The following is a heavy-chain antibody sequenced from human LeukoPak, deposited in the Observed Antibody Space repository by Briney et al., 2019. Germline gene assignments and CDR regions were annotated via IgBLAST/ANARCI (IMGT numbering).Heavy chain of an antibody. D-gene: IGHD4-17*01. J-gene: IGHJ2*01. CDR3: ARDWGDYGY. V-gene: IGHV3-64*01. Sequence: GGSLRLSCAASGFTFSSYAMHWVRQAPGKGLEYVSAISSNGGSTYYANSVKGRFTISRDNSKNTLYLQMGSLRAEDMAVYYCARDWGDYGYWGRGTLVTVSS. CDR2: ISSNGGST. CDR1: GFTFSSYA.